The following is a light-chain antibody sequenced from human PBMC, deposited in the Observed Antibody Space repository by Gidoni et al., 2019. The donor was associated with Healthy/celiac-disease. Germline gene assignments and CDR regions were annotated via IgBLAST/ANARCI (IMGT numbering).Light chain of an antibody. V-gene: IGLV3-1*01. J-gene: IGLJ1*01. CDR2: HVS. Sequence: SYELTQPPSVSVSPGQTASITCSGDKLGDKYACWYQQKPGQSPVLVIYHVSKRPSGIPERFSGSNSGNTATLTISGTQAMDEADYYCQAWDITTAHSVFGTGTKVTVL. CDR1: KLGDKY. CDR3: QAWDITTAHSV.